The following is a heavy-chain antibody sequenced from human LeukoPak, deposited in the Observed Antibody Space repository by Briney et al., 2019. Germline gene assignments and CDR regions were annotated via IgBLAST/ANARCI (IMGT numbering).Heavy chain of an antibody. V-gene: IGHV3-23*01. J-gene: IGHJ6*02. Sequence: GGSLRLSCAASGFTFSSYAMSWVRQAPGKGLEWVSAISGSGGSTYYADSVKGRFTISRDNAKNTLYLQMNSLRAEDTAVYYCARDLHTHTDLYYYYGMDVWGQGTTVTVSS. CDR1: GFTFSSYA. CDR2: ISGSGGST. D-gene: IGHD2-2*02. CDR3: ARDLHTHTDLYYYYGMDV.